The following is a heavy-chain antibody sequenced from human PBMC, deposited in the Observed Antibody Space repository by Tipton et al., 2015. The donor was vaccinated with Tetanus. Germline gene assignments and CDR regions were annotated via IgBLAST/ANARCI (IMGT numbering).Heavy chain of an antibody. CDR3: ARDNNDFPKKGPFDS. CDR1: GGTVRSGSYS. V-gene: IGHV4-61*01. J-gene: IGHJ4*02. CDR2: VSYSGRT. Sequence: TLSLTCTVSGGTVRSGSYSWNWIRQPPGKGLEWLAYVSYSGRTNSNYSLKSRITVSQDTSKNQFSLRLTSVTAADTAVYYRARDNNDFPKKGPFDSWGQGSLVIVSS. D-gene: IGHD3-3*01.